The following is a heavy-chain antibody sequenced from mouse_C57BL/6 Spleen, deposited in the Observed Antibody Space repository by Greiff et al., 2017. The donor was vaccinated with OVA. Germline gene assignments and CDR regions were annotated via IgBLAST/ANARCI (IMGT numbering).Heavy chain of an antibody. D-gene: IGHD2-4*01. J-gene: IGHJ3*01. Sequence: EVQLQQSGPGLVKPSQSLSLTCSVTGYSITSGYYWNWIRQFPGNKLEWMGYISYDGSNNYNPSLKNRISITRDTSKIQFFLKLNSVTTEDTATYYCAREPYDYEAYWGHGALVTVSA. V-gene: IGHV3-6*01. CDR1: GYSITSGYY. CDR2: ISYDGSN. CDR3: AREPYDYEAY.